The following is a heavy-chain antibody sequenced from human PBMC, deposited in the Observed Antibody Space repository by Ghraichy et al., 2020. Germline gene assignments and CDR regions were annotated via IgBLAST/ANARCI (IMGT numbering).Heavy chain of an antibody. CDR1: GGSISSGGYY. V-gene: IGHV4-31*03. D-gene: IGHD5-18*01. Sequence: SETLSLTCTVSGGSISSGGYYWSWIRQHPGKGLEWIGYIYYSGSTYYNPSLKSRVTISVDTSKNQFSLKLSSVTAADTAVYYCARSERGYSAGYFDYWGQGTLVTVSS. CDR3: ARSERGYSAGYFDY. J-gene: IGHJ4*02. CDR2: IYYSGST.